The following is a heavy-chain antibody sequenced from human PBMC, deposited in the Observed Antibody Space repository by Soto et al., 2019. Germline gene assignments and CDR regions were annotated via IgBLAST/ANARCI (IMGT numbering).Heavy chain of an antibody. Sequence: GXSVKVSCKASVYMFTTYYLHWVRQAPGQGLEWMGMINPNGGATTYVQKFQGRVTMTTDTSTSTVYMELSSLRFDDTAIYYCARGISGTYTALDFWGQGALVTVSS. V-gene: IGHV1-46*01. CDR2: INPNGGAT. CDR3: ARGISGTYTALDF. CDR1: VYMFTTYY. J-gene: IGHJ4*02. D-gene: IGHD1-26*01.